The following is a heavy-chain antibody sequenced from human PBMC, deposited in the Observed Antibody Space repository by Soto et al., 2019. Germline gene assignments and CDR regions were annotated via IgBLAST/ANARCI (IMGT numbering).Heavy chain of an antibody. CDR1: GYTFINYG. V-gene: IGHV1-18*01. J-gene: IGHJ6*02. CDR2: ISAYNGHT. Sequence: ASVKVSCKASGYTFINYGISWVRQAPGQGLEWMGWISAYNGHTNYAQNFQGRVTMTTDTSTNTANMDMRSLRSDDTAVYYCARDRGPLRTGYYYGMDVWGQGTTVTVSS. CDR3: ARDRGPLRTGYYYGMDV. D-gene: IGHD3-10*01.